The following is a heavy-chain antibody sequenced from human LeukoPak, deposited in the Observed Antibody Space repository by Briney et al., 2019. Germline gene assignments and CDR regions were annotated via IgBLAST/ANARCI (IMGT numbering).Heavy chain of an antibody. J-gene: IGHJ3*02. CDR3: ARGLYCTNGVCYIVAFDS. D-gene: IGHD2-8*01. CDR1: GYTFTSYG. Sequence: ASVKVSCKASGYTFTSYGISWVRQAPGKGLEWMGWISAYNGNTNYAQKLQGRVTMTTDTSTSTAYMELRSLRSDDTAVYHCARGLYCTNGVCYIVAFDSWGPGTMVTVSS. V-gene: IGHV1-18*01. CDR2: ISAYNGNT.